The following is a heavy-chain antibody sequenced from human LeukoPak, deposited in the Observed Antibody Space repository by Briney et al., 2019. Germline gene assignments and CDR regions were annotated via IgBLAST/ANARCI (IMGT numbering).Heavy chain of an antibody. J-gene: IGHJ6*02. Sequence: SVTVSCTASGGTFSSYAISWVRQAPGQGLEWMGGIIPIFGTANYAQKFQGRVTITADESTSTAYMELSSLRSEDTAVYYCARESYDFWSGYYNSAYYYGTDVWGQGTTVTVSS. D-gene: IGHD3-3*01. CDR1: GGTFSSYA. V-gene: IGHV1-69*13. CDR2: IIPIFGTA. CDR3: ARESYDFWSGYYNSAYYYGTDV.